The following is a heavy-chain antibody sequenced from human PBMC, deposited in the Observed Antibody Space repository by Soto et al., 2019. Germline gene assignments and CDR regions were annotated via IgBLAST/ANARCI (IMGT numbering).Heavy chain of an antibody. CDR3: AYVGGTTTGDYYFDL. CDR2: IYPGDSDT. Sequence: GESLKISCKGSGYSFTSYWIGWVRQMPGKGLEWMGIIYPGDSDTRYSPSFQGQVTISADKSISTAYLQWSSLKASDTALYYCAYVGGTTTGDYYFDLWGQGTPVTVSS. D-gene: IGHD1-26*01. CDR1: GYSFTSYW. V-gene: IGHV5-51*01. J-gene: IGHJ4*02.